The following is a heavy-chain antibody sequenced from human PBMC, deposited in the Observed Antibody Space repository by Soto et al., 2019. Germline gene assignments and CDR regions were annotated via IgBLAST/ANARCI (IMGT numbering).Heavy chain of an antibody. V-gene: IGHV3-66*01. CDR2: IYSGGST. D-gene: IGHD3-10*01. CDR3: AREAPMVRGKAYGMDV. CDR1: GFTVSSNY. J-gene: IGHJ6*02. Sequence: PGGSLRLSCAASGFTVSSNYMSWGRQAPGKGLEWVSVIYSGGSTYYADSVKGRFTISRDNSKNTLYLQMNSLRAEDTAVYYCAREAPMVRGKAYGMDVWGQGTTVTVS.